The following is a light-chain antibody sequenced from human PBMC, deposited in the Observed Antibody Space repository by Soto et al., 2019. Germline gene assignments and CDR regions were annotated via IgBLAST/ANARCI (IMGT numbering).Light chain of an antibody. V-gene: IGLV1-40*01. CDR1: GLNIGAGYD. J-gene: IGLJ1*01. Sequence: QSVLTQRPSVSGALGQRVTISCTGSGLNIGAGYDVHWYQQLPGTAPKVVIYGNKIRPSGVPDRFSGYKSGTSAALAITGLQAEDEAEYYCQSFDAGVSGYVFGPGAKLTVL. CDR2: GNK. CDR3: QSFDAGVSGYV.